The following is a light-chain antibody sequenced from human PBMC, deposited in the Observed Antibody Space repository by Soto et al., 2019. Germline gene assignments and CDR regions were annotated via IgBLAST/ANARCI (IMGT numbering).Light chain of an antibody. J-gene: IGLJ1*01. CDR3: ATWDDSLSGYI. V-gene: IGLV2-11*01. CDR2: DVT. Sequence: QSVLTQPRSVSGSPGQSVTISCTGTSSDVGRYDYVSWYQQHPGKAPKLIIYDVTERPAGVPDRFSGSKSGNTASLTISGLRTEDEADYSCATWDDSLSGYIFGTGTKVTVL. CDR1: SSDVGRYDY.